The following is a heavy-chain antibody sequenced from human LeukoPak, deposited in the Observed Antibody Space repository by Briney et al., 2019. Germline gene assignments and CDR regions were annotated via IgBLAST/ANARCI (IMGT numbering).Heavy chain of an antibody. D-gene: IGHD2-15*01. CDR1: GFTFSNYW. V-gene: IGHV3-7*05. CDR2: IKQDGSEK. CDR3: AREDQPRGTFDY. Sequence: GGSLRLSCAASGFTFSNYWMTWVRQAPGRGLEWVANIKQDGSEKYYVDSVKGRFTISRDNAKNSLYLQMNSLRAEDTALYYCAREDQPRGTFDYWGQGILVTVSS. J-gene: IGHJ4*02.